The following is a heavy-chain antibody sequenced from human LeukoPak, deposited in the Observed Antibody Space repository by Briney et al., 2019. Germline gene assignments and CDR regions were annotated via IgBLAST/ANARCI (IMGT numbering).Heavy chain of an antibody. Sequence: PSETLSLTCIVSGGSISGYYWSWIRQPAGKGLEWIGHMDTSGHTNYNPSLKSRVIISGDTSKNQISLNLTSVTAADTAVYFCARHRDYYDTWGHGTLVTVSS. V-gene: IGHV4-4*07. CDR2: MDTSGHT. CDR3: ARHRDYYDT. D-gene: IGHD3-22*01. CDR1: GGSISGYY. J-gene: IGHJ4*01.